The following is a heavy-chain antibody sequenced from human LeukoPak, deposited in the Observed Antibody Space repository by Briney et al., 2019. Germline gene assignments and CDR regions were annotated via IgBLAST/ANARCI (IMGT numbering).Heavy chain of an antibody. CDR3: ARETPSHLRYFDY. Sequence: SETLSLTCTVSGGSISSYYWNWIRQPPGKGLEWIGYIYYSGSTNYNPSLKSRVTISVDTSKNQFSLKLSSVTAADTAVYYCARETPSHLRYFDYWGQGTLVTVSS. CDR1: GGSISSYY. J-gene: IGHJ4*02. V-gene: IGHV4-59*01. CDR2: IYYSGST. D-gene: IGHD4-23*01.